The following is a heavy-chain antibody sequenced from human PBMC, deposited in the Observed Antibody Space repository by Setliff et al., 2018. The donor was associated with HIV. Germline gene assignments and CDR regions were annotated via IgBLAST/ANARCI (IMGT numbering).Heavy chain of an antibody. CDR1: GGSISSGSYY. D-gene: IGHD4-4*01. J-gene: IGHJ4*02. Sequence: SETLSLTCTVSGGSISSGSYYWSWIRQPAGKGLEWIGHIYYSGSTNYNPSLKSRVTIAVDTSKNQFSLKLTSVTAADTAVFYCARSVMTTTNYFDYWGPGTLVTVSS. CDR3: ARSVMTTTNYFDY. V-gene: IGHV4-61*09. CDR2: IYYSGST.